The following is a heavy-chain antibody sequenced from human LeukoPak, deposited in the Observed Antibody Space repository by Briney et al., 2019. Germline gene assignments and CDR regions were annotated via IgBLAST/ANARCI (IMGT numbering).Heavy chain of an antibody. CDR3: TGGLVGTVPPVGFDY. CDR1: GFTFSSYW. D-gene: IGHD4-17*01. J-gene: IGHJ4*02. CDR2: ITRTTTTI. V-gene: IGHV3-48*04. Sequence: GGSLRLSCAASGFTFSSYWMSWVRQAPGKGLEWVSYITRTTTTIYYEDLVKGGFTISRENAKTSLYLQMNSRRAEDTAVYYCTGGLVGTVPPVGFDYWGQGTLVTASS.